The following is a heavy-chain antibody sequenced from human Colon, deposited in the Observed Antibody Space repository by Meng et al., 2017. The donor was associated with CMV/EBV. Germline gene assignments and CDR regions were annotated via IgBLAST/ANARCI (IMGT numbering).Heavy chain of an antibody. CDR2: INHSGST. V-gene: IGHV4-34*01. Sequence: SETLSLTCAVYGGSFSGYYWSWIRQPPGKGLEWIGEINHSGSTNYNPSLKSRVTISVDTSKNQFSLKLSSVTAADTAVYYCARGRRDYYDSSGYYRGYFQHWGQGTLVTVSS. CDR3: ARGRRDYYDSSGYYRGYFQH. CDR1: GGSFSGYY. J-gene: IGHJ1*01. D-gene: IGHD3-22*01.